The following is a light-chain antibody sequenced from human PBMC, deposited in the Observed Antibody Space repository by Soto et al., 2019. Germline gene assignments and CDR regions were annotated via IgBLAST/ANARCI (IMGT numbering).Light chain of an antibody. CDR1: RRDVGGYNY. J-gene: IGLJ1*01. V-gene: IGLV2-14*01. CDR2: EVT. CDR3: SSYTISNTLPFV. Sequence: QSVLTQPASVSGSPGQSITISCTGTRRDVGGYNYVSWYQQYSGKSPKLLIYEVTHRPAGVSNRFSGSKSGNTASLAISGLQAEEEADYYCSSYTISNTLPFVFGTGTKVTVL.